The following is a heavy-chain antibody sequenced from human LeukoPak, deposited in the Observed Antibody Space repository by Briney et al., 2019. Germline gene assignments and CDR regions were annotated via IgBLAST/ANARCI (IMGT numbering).Heavy chain of an antibody. CDR3: ARDSPASSSWWNYGMDV. CDR2: ISYDGSNK. D-gene: IGHD6-13*01. Sequence: GGSLRLSCAASGFTFSSYGMHWVRQAPGKGLEWVAVISYDGSNKYYADSVKGRFTISRDNSKNTLYLQMNSLRAEDTAVYYCARDSPASSSWWNYGMDVWGQGTTVTVSS. V-gene: IGHV3-30*03. J-gene: IGHJ6*02. CDR1: GFTFSSYG.